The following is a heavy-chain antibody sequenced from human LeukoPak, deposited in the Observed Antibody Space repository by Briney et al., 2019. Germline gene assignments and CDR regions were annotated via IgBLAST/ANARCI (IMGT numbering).Heavy chain of an antibody. D-gene: IGHD4-23*01. CDR3: AGAGSHYGGNSY. CDR1: GGSFSGYY. V-gene: IGHV4-34*01. CDR2: INHSGST. J-gene: IGHJ4*02. Sequence: PSETLSLTCAVYGGSFSGYYWSWIRQPPGKVLEWIGEINHSGSTNYNPSLRSRVTISVDTSKNQFSLKLSSVTAAAPAVYYRAGAGSHYGGNSYWGQGTLVTVSS.